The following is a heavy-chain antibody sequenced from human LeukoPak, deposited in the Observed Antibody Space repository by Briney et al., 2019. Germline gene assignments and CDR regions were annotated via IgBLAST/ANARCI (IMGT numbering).Heavy chain of an antibody. J-gene: IGHJ6*02. CDR1: GFTFSSYW. CDR2: IKQDGSET. CDR3: ARNNGMDV. Sequence: PGGSLRLSCAASGFTFSSYWMSWVRQAPGKGLEWVANIKQDGSETYYLDSVKGRFTISKDNAKSSLYLQMNSLRAEDTALYHCARNNGMDVWGQGTTVIVSS. V-gene: IGHV3-7*03.